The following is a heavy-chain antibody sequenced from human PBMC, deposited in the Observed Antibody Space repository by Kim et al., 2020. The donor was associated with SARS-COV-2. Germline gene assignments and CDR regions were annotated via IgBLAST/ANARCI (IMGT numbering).Heavy chain of an antibody. J-gene: IGHJ3*01. D-gene: IGHD3-16*02. CDR3: ATSMLYGVITAFDL. CDR1: GNTFSSYA. Sequence: ASVKVSCKTSGNTFSSYAMNWVRQAPGQGLEWMGWIDTNTGNPTYAQGFTGRFVFSLDISVATTYLQIASLKSEDTAVYYCATSMLYGVITAFDLWGQGTLLTVSS. V-gene: IGHV7-4-1*01. CDR2: IDTNTGNP.